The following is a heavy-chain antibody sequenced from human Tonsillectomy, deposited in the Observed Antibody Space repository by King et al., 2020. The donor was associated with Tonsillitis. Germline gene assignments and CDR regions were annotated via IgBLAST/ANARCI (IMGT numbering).Heavy chain of an antibody. D-gene: IGHD4-17*01. V-gene: IGHV3-23*04. J-gene: IGHJ4*02. CDR3: AKQVQNDYGDYGGLDY. CDR1: GFTLSSYA. Sequence: VQLVESGGGLVQPGGSLRLSCGASGFTLSSYAMSWVRQAPGKGLEWVSAISGSGGSTYYADSVQGRFTISRDNSKNTLYLQMNSLRAEDTARYYCAKQVQNDYGDYGGLDYWGQGTLVTVSS. CDR2: ISGSGGST.